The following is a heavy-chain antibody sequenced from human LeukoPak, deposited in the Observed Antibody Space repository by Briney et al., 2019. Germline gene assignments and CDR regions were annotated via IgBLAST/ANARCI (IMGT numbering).Heavy chain of an antibody. CDR2: IYYSGST. D-gene: IGHD3-22*01. CDR1: GVSISSYY. CDR3: ARVSYDSSGYYPDY. Sequence: SETLSLTCTVSGVSISSYYWSWIRQPPGKGLEWIGYIYYSGSTNYNPSLKSRVTISVDTSKNQFSLKLSSVTAADTAVYYCARVSYDSSGYYPDYWGQGTLLTVSS. V-gene: IGHV4-59*01. J-gene: IGHJ4*02.